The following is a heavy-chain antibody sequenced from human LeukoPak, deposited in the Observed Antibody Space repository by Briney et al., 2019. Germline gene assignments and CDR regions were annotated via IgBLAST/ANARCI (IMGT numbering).Heavy chain of an antibody. V-gene: IGHV3-7*01. CDR3: ARDSLYSSSWYPLDY. D-gene: IGHD6-13*01. Sequence: GGSLRLSCAASGFTFSSYWMSWVRQAPGKGLEWVANIKQDGSEKYYVDSVKGRFTISRDNAKNSLYLQTNSLRAEDTAVYYCARDSLYSSSWYPLDYWGQGTLVTVSS. J-gene: IGHJ4*02. CDR2: IKQDGSEK. CDR1: GFTFSSYW.